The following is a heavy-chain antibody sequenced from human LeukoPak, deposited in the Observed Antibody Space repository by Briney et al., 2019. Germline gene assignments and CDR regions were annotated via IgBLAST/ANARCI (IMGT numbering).Heavy chain of an antibody. V-gene: IGHV5-51*01. CDR1: VYSFTSYW. CDR2: IYPGDSDT. D-gene: IGHD3-16*02. Sequence: GESLKISCKGSVYSFTSYWLGWARQMPGKGLECMGIIYPGDSDTRYSPSFQGQVTISADKSISTAYLQWSSLKASDTAMYYCARLIEWDDYLGYWGQGTLVTVSS. J-gene: IGHJ4*02. CDR3: ARLIEWDDYLGY.